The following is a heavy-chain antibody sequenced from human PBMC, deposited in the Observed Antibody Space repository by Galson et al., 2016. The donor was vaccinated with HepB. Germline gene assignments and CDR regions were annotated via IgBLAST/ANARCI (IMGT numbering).Heavy chain of an antibody. CDR3: ARAGWDLPTGDAFDI. J-gene: IGHJ3*02. Sequence: LSLTCTVSGGSVSNNSYYWSWIRQPPGKGLEWIGYIYSSGNTHSNPSLKSRVTISVDTSKNQLSLKLNPVTAADTAVYYCARAGWDLPTGDAFDIWGQGTMGAVSS. D-gene: IGHD1-26*01. CDR1: GGSVSNNSYY. CDR2: IYSSGNT. V-gene: IGHV4-61*01.